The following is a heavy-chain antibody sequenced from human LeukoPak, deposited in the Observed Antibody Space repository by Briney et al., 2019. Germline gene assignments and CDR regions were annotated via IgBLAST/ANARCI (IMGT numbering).Heavy chain of an antibody. V-gene: IGHV1-18*01. CDR2: ISAYNGNT. J-gene: IGHJ3*02. Sequence: ASVKVSCKASGYTFTSYGISWVRQAPGQGLEWMGWISAYNGNTNYAQKFQGRVTITTDESTSTAYMELSSLRSEDTAVYYCARDLGYYYDSSGYSHAFDIWGQGTMVTVSS. CDR3: ARDLGYYYDSSGYSHAFDI. CDR1: GYTFTSYG. D-gene: IGHD3-22*01.